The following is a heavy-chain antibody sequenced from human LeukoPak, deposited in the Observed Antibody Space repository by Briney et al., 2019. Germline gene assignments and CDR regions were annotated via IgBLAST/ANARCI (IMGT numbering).Heavy chain of an antibody. Sequence: SETLSLTCTVSGGSISSYYWSWIRQPAGKGLEWIGRIYTSGSTNYNPSLKSRVTMSVDTSKNQFSLKLSSVTAADTAVYYCARESYYDSSGYSHDAFDIWGQGTMVTVSS. D-gene: IGHD3-22*01. V-gene: IGHV4-4*07. CDR3: ARESYYDSSGYSHDAFDI. CDR2: IYTSGST. J-gene: IGHJ3*02. CDR1: GGSISSYY.